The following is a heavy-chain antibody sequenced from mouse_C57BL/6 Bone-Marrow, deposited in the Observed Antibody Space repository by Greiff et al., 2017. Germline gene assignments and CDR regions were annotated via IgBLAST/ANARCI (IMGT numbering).Heavy chain of an antibody. V-gene: IGHV2-2*01. CDR1: GFSLTSYG. Sequence: VQLQESGPGLVQPSQSLSITCTVSGFSLTSYGVHWVRQSPGKGLEWLGVIWSGGSTDYNAAFISRLSISKDNSKSQVFFKMNSLQADDTAIYYCARRGTIVTFYAMDYWGQGTSVTVSS. J-gene: IGHJ4*01. D-gene: IGHD2-5*01. CDR2: IWSGGST. CDR3: ARRGTIVTFYAMDY.